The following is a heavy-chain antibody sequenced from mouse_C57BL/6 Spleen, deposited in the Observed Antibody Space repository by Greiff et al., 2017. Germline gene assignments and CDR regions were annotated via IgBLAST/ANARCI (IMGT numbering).Heavy chain of an antibody. CDR3: ARGDYGSSYGYFDV. CDR1: GFSLTSYG. Sequence: VMLVESGPGLVQPSQSLSITCTVSGFSLTSYGVHWVRQSPGKGLEWLGVIWSGGSTDYNAAFISRLSISKDNSKSQVFFKMNSLQADDTAIYYCARGDYGSSYGYFDVWGTGTTVTVSS. D-gene: IGHD1-1*01. J-gene: IGHJ1*03. CDR2: IWSGGST. V-gene: IGHV2-2*01.